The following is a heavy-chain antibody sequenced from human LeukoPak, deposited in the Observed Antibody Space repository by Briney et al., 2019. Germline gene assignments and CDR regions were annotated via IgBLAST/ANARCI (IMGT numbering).Heavy chain of an antibody. V-gene: IGHV1-8*01. CDR3: AKKRDIAVAGTAYYFDY. D-gene: IGHD6-19*01. CDR1: GYTFTSHD. CDR2: MNPNSGNT. J-gene: IGHJ4*02. Sequence: ASVKVSCKASGYTFTSHDINWVRRATGQGLEWMGWMNPNSGNTGYAQKFQGRVTMTRNTSISTAYMELSSLRSEDTAVYYCAKKRDIAVAGTAYYFDYWGQGTLVTVSS.